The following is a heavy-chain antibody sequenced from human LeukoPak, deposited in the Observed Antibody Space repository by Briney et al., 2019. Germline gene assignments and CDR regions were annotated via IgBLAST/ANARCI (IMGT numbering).Heavy chain of an antibody. CDR2: ISSSSSYI. CDR3: ARGGGYYDSSGYPDY. J-gene: IGHJ4*02. Sequence: GGSLRLSCAASGFTFSSYSMNWDRQAPGKGLEWVSSISSSSSYIYYADSVKGRFTISRDNAKNSLYLQMNSLRAEDTAVYYCARGGGYYDSSGYPDYWGQGTLVTVSS. CDR1: GFTFSSYS. V-gene: IGHV3-21*01. D-gene: IGHD3-22*01.